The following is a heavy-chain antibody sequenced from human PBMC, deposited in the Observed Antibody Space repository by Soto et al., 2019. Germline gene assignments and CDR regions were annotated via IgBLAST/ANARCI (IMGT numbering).Heavy chain of an antibody. Sequence: EVQLVESGGGLVQPGGSLRLSCVGSGFTFSDHHMDWVRQAPGKGLEWVGRIRSIANSYTTEYAASVEGRFTISRDDTKDSLYLQFTSLKTDDTAVYYCARVVDYRVLFFDLWGQGTLVTVSS. V-gene: IGHV3-72*01. CDR2: IRSIANSYTT. D-gene: IGHD4-17*01. J-gene: IGHJ4*02. CDR3: ARVVDYRVLFFDL. CDR1: GFTFSDHH.